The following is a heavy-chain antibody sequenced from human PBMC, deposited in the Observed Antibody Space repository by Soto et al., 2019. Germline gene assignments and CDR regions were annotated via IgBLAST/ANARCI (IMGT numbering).Heavy chain of an antibody. D-gene: IGHD3-22*01. Sequence: PSETLSLTCTVSGGSISSGGYYWSWIRQHPGMGLEWIGYIYYSGSTYYNPSLKSRVTISVDTSKNQFSLKLSSVTAADTAVYYCARGMGYYETVYYGMDVWGQGTTVTVSS. CDR2: IYYSGST. V-gene: IGHV4-31*03. CDR3: ARGMGYYETVYYGMDV. J-gene: IGHJ6*02. CDR1: GGSISSGGYY.